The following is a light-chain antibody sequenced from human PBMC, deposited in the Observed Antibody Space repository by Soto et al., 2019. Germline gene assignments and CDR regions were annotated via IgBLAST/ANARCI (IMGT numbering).Light chain of an antibody. CDR1: STDVGRFDL. V-gene: IGLV2-23*01. CDR2: EGS. J-gene: IGLJ3*02. CDR3: CSYVASSTLV. Sequence: QSVLTQPASVSGSPGQSITIPCSGTSTDVGRFDLVSWYQQHPGKAPKLMIFEGSKRASGISNRFSGSTSGNTASLTISGPQAEDESDYFCCSYVASSTLVFGGGTQLTVL.